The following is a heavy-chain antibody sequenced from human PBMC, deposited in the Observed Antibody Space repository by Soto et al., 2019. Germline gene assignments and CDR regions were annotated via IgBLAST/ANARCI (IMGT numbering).Heavy chain of an antibody. CDR3: ANRPRYYHMDV. Sequence: PGGPLRHSCEAAVFPFNHDAMKWFRPAPGKGLEWVSTISASGGPTYYADSVKGRFTISRDNSKNTLFLQMNSLRAEDTAIYYCANRPRYYHMDVWGQGTTVTVSS. CDR2: ISASGGPT. V-gene: IGHV3-23*01. J-gene: IGHJ6*02. CDR1: VFPFNHDA.